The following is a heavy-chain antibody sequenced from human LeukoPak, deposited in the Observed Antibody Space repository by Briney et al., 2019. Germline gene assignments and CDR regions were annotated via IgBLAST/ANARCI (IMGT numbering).Heavy chain of an antibody. CDR1: GFTFDHYL. V-gene: IGHV3-53*01. D-gene: IGHD3-10*01. Sequence: GGSLRLSCAASGFTFDHYLMSWVRQAPGKGLEWVSVIYISSRTYYADSVKGRFTISRDNSKNTLYLQMNSLRAEDTAVYYCARDLDRGDYWGQGTLVTVSS. CDR2: IYISSRT. CDR3: ARDLDRGDY. J-gene: IGHJ4*02.